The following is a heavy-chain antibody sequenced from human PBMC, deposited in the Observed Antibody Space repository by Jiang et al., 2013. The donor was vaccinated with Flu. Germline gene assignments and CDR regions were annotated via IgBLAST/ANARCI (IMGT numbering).Heavy chain of an antibody. D-gene: IGHD6-13*01. CDR2: INTNTGKP. CDR3: ARVERRPSSSWFDYCAMDV. CDR1: GYTFTTYA. Sequence: QSGSELRKPGASVKVSCKPSGYTFTTYAINWVRQAPGQGLEWMGWINTNTGKPTYAQGFTGRFVFSLDTSVSTAYLQISSLKAEDTAVYYCARVERRPSSSWFDYCAMDVWGQG. V-gene: IGHV7-4-1*02. J-gene: IGHJ6*02.